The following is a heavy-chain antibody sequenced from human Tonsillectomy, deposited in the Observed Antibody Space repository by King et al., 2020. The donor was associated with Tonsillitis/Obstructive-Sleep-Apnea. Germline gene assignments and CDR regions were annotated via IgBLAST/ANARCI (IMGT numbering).Heavy chain of an antibody. CDR3: ARPNTMIRGVISYFDN. Sequence: VQLVQSGAEVKKPGESLKISCKGSGYSFSTYWIGWVRQMPGKGLEWMVIIYPGDSDTRYSPSFQGQVPISADKSINTAYLQWSSLKASDTAIYYCARPNTMIRGVISYFDNWGQGTLVTVSS. V-gene: IGHV5-51*01. D-gene: IGHD3-10*01. J-gene: IGHJ4*02. CDR2: IYPGDSDT. CDR1: GYSFSTYW.